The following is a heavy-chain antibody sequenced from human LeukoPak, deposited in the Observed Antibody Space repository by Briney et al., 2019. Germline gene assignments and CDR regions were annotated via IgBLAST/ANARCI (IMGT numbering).Heavy chain of an antibody. CDR1: GFSVSYNY. Sequence: GSLRLSCAASGFSVSYNYMSWVRQAPGKGLEWVAVIYNDGRTFYAGSVKGRFTISRDNSKNTLFLQMNSLRDEDTAVYYCATIVPDVVATLTFDYWGQGTLVTVSS. D-gene: IGHD2-15*01. J-gene: IGHJ4*02. V-gene: IGHV3-66*01. CDR3: ATIVPDVVATLTFDY. CDR2: IYNDGRT.